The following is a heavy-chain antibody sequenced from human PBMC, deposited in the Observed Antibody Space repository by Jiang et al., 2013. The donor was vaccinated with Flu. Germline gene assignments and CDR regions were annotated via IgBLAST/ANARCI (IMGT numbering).Heavy chain of an antibody. D-gene: IGHD6-19*01. V-gene: IGHV3-33*01. CDR2: IWYDGSNK. Sequence: AASGFTFSSYGMHWVRQAPGKGLEWVAVIWYDGSNKYYADSVKGRFTISRDNSKNTLYLQMNSLRAEDTAVYYCARGTLRQWLALDLWGRGTLVTVSS. CDR1: GFTFSSYG. J-gene: IGHJ2*01. CDR3: ARGTLRQWLALDL.